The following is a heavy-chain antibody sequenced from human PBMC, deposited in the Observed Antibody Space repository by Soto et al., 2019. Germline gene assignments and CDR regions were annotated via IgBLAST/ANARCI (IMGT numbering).Heavy chain of an antibody. Sequence: LSLTCAVSGASISGSYCYWAWLRQSPGKGPEWIGSVFYTGFTSYNPSLESRVSVSVDTSKSQFSLKLSAVTAADTAVYYCATSQKGYNWNYFDHWGQGALVTASS. CDR2: VFYTGFT. CDR3: ATSQKGYNWNYFDH. CDR1: GASISGSYCY. J-gene: IGHJ4*02. V-gene: IGHV4-39*01. D-gene: IGHD1-20*01.